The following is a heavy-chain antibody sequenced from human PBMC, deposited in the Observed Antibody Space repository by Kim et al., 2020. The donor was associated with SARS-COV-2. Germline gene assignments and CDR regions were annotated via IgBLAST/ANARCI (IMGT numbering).Heavy chain of an antibody. CDR2: IYYSGST. CDR3: ASLHYVILTGYYNNWFDP. J-gene: IGHJ5*02. V-gene: IGHV4-59*01. Sequence: SETLSLTCTVSGGSISSYYWSWIRQPPGKGLEWIGYIYYSGSTNYNPSLKSRVTISVDTSKNQFSLKLSSVTAAATAVYYCASLHYVILTGYYNNWFDPWGQGTLGTVSS. D-gene: IGHD3-9*01. CDR1: GGSISSYY.